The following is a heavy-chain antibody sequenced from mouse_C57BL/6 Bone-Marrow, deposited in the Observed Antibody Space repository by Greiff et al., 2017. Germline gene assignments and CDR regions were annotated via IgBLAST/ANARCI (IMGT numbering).Heavy chain of an antibody. CDR1: GYTFTDYE. D-gene: IGHD1-1*01. Sequence: VQLLQSGAELVRPGASVTLSCTASGYTFTDYEMHWVKQTPVHGLEWIGSIDPETGGIAYTQTFKGKAILPAATSSSTANMELRSLTSEDSAVYYSTRWDNYGSSFYFEYRGEGTTLTVSS. J-gene: IGHJ2*01. V-gene: IGHV1-15*01. CDR3: TRWDNYGSSFYFEY. CDR2: IDPETGGI.